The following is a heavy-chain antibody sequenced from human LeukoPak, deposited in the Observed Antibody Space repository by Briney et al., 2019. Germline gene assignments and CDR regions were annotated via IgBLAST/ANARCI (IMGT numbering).Heavy chain of an antibody. CDR1: RFTFSNYA. D-gene: IGHD2-2*01. V-gene: IGHV3-23*01. CDR3: AKEERSQLFDY. J-gene: IGHJ4*02. Sequence: GGSLRLSCAASRFTFSNYAMSWVRQAPGKGLEWVSAISASGGSTYYADSVKGRFTISTDNSKNTLYLQMNSLRAEDTAVYYCAKEERSQLFDYWGQGTLVTVSS. CDR2: ISASGGST.